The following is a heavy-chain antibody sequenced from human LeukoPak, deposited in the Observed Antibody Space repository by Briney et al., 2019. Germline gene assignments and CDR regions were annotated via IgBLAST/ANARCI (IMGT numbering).Heavy chain of an antibody. Sequence: ASVKVSCTVSAYSKNEFYRHWVRLAPGKGLEWMGGFDPQEGKSIYAQKFQGRVSMTDDTFADTVFMELRSLTSEDTAVYYCVLYHLREFGVITGFDSWGQGTLVTVSS. CDR3: VLYHLREFGVITGFDS. CDR2: FDPQEGKS. CDR1: AYSKNEFY. J-gene: IGHJ5*01. D-gene: IGHD3-16*01. V-gene: IGHV1-24*01.